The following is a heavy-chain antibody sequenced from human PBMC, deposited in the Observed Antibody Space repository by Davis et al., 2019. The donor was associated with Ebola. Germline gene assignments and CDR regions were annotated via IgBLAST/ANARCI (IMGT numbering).Heavy chain of an antibody. CDR1: GGTFSSYA. D-gene: IGHD6-13*01. Sequence: SVKVSCKASGGTFSSYAISWARQAPGQGLEWMGGIIPIFGTANYAQKFQGRVTITADESTSTAYMELSSLRSEDTAVYYCATCPATIAAAGLQIFDYWGQGTLVTVSS. J-gene: IGHJ4*02. V-gene: IGHV1-69*13. CDR3: ATCPATIAAAGLQIFDY. CDR2: IIPIFGTA.